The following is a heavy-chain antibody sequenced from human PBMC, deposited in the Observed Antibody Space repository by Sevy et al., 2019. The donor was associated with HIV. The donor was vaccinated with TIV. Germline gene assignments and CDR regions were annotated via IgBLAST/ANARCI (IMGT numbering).Heavy chain of an antibody. Sequence: GGSLRLSCAASGFTFSSYAMSWVRQAPGKGLEWVSAISGSGGSTYYADSVKGRFTISRDNSKNTLYLQMNSLRAEDTAVYYCAKDARTSYCGGDCYRAEYSSTGARAPWSPSPQ. CDR3: AKDARTSYCGGDCYRAEYSST. V-gene: IGHV3-23*01. CDR1: GFTFSSYA. J-gene: IGHJ1*01. CDR2: ISGSGGST. D-gene: IGHD2-21*01.